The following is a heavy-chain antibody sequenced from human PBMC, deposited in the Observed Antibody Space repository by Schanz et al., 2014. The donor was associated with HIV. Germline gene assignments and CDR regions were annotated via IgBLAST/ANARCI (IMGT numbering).Heavy chain of an antibody. V-gene: IGHV3-23*01. CDR2: ISGSGGTT. CDR1: GFTFSGHL. Sequence: EEQLLESGGGLVQPGGSLRLSCAASGFTFSGHLMHWVRRAPGKGLEWVSGISGSGGTTYYADSVKGRFTISRDNARTSLYLQMNSLRAEDTAVYYCARVFGRTYGLPDYWGQGTLVTVSS. D-gene: IGHD3-10*01. CDR3: ARVFGRTYGLPDY. J-gene: IGHJ4*02.